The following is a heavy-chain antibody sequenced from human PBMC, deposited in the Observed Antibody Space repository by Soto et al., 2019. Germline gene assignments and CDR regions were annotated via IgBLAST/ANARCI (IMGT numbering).Heavy chain of an antibody. CDR2: INHSGST. V-gene: IGHV4-34*01. CDR1: GGSFSGYY. J-gene: IGHJ5*02. Sequence: SETLSVTCAVYGGSFSGYYWSWIRQPPGKGLEWIGEINHSGSTNYNPSLKSRVTISVDTSKNQFSLKLSSVTAADTAVYYCARGGGPNWSDPWGQGTLVTVSS. CDR3: ARGGGPNWSDP. D-gene: IGHD3-16*01.